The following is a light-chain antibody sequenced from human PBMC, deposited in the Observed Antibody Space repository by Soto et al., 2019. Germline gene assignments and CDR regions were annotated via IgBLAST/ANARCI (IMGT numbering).Light chain of an antibody. CDR2: SAS. V-gene: IGKV1-39*01. CDR3: QQSYTTPRT. Sequence: DIQMTQSPSSLSASVGDRITITCRASQTIITYLNWYQQKPGKAPKVLIFSASSLQSGVPSRFSGSGSGTDFTLTISSLQPEDSATYYCQQSYTTPRTFGQGTKVEIK. J-gene: IGKJ1*01. CDR1: QTIITY.